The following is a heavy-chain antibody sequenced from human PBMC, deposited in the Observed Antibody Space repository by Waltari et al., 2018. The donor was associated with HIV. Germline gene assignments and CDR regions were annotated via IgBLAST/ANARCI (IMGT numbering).Heavy chain of an antibody. V-gene: IGHV4-4*07. D-gene: IGHD3-10*01. J-gene: IGHJ3*02. CDR2: IYTSGST. CDR1: GGSISSYY. Sequence: QVQLPESGPGLVKPSETLSLTCPVPGGSISSYYWSWIRQPAGKGLEWIGRIYTSGSTNYNPSLKSRVTMSVDTSKNQFSLKLSSVTAADTAVYYCARELYYYGSGSYAFDIWGQGTMVTVSS. CDR3: ARELYYYGSGSYAFDI.